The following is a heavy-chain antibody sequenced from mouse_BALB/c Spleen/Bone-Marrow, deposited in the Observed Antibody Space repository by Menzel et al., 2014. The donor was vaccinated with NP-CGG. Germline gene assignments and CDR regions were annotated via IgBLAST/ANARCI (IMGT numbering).Heavy chain of an antibody. Sequence: VKLVESGPELVKPGASVKMSCKASGHTFTDYVISWVKQRTGQGLEWIGEIYPGSGSTYYNEKFKGKATLTADKSSNTVYMQLISLTSEDSAVFFCVTDPYYGRQYYFDYWGQGTTLTVSS. CDR3: VTDPYYGRQYYFDY. D-gene: IGHD1-1*02. CDR2: IYPGSGST. V-gene: IGHV1-77*01. CDR1: GHTFTDYV. J-gene: IGHJ2*01.